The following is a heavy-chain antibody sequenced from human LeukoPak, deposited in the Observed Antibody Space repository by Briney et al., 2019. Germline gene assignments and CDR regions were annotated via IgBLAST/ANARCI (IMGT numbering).Heavy chain of an antibody. Sequence: GGSLRLSCAASGFTFSSYSMNWVRQAPGKGLEWVSSISSSSSYIYYADSVKGRFTISRDNAKNSLYLQMNSLRAEDTAVYYCARDFVSSGFNWFDPWGQGTLVTVSS. V-gene: IGHV3-21*01. CDR3: ARDFVSSGFNWFDP. CDR2: ISSSSSYI. J-gene: IGHJ5*02. CDR1: GFTFSSYS. D-gene: IGHD6-19*01.